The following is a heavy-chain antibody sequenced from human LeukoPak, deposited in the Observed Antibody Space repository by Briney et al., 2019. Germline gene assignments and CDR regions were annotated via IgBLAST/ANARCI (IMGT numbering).Heavy chain of an antibody. V-gene: IGHV1-69*05. Sequence: SVKVSCKASGGTFSSYAISWVRQAPGQGLEWMGGIIPIFGTANYAQKFQGRVTITTDESTSTAYMELSSLRSEDTAVYYCARGDSSGWYGGYWGQGTLVTVSS. D-gene: IGHD6-19*01. CDR2: IIPIFGTA. J-gene: IGHJ4*02. CDR3: ARGDSSGWYGGY. CDR1: GGTFSSYA.